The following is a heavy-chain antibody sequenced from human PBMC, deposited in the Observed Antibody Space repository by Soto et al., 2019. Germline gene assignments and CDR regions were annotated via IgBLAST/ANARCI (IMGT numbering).Heavy chain of an antibody. Sequence: QVRLVESGGGVVQPGRSLRLSCTASGFSFSSYAMYWFRQPPGKGLEWVAVISKDGMNKNYADSVKGRVSVSRDNANYSLDLQLNSLRGEDTAMYYCARDMYSSDYFVKLFEPWGQGTLVTVSS. V-gene: IGHV3-30*04. D-gene: IGHD6-19*01. CDR2: ISKDGMNK. J-gene: IGHJ5*02. CDR3: ARDMYSSDYFVKLFEP. CDR1: GFSFSSYA.